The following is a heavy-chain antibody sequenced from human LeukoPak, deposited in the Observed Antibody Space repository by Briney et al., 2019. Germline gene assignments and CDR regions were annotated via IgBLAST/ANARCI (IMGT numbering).Heavy chain of an antibody. CDR3: ARDHCSSTSCLIPSYYGMDV. V-gene: IGHV3-30*04. CDR1: GFTFSSYA. D-gene: IGHD2-2*01. J-gene: IGHJ6*02. CDR2: ISYDGSNK. Sequence: GGSLRLSCAASGFTFSSYAIHWVRQAPGKGLEWVAVISYDGSNKYYADSVKGRFTISRDNSKNTLYLQMNSLRAEDTAVYYCARDHCSSTSCLIPSYYGMDVWGQETTVTVSS.